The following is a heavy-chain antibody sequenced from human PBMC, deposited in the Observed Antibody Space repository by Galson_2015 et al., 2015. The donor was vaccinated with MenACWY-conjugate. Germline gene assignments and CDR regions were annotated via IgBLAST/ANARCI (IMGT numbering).Heavy chain of an antibody. CDR1: GFTFSTYG. CDR2: ISYDGDNE. V-gene: IGHV3-30*18. Sequence: SLRLSCAASGFTFSTYGMHWVRQAPGKGLEWVAVISYDGDNEYYADSMKGRFTISRDNSKNTLYLQMNSLRAEDTAVYYCAKIRSAVYSSSWYYYYGMDVWGQGTTVTVSS. CDR3: AKIRSAVYSSSWYYYYGMDV. J-gene: IGHJ6*02. D-gene: IGHD6-13*01.